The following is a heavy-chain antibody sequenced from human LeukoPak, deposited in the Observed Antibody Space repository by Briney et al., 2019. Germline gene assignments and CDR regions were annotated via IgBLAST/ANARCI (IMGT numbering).Heavy chain of an antibody. V-gene: IGHV4-59*01. D-gene: IGHD6-19*01. CDR3: ARRGIAVAGAFDY. CDR1: GGSISSYY. Sequence: PSETLSLTCTVSGGSISSYYWSWIRQPPGKGLEWIGYIYYTGNTNYNPSLKSRVTISVDTSKNQFSLKLSSVTAADTAVYYCARRGIAVAGAFDYWGQGTLVTVSS. J-gene: IGHJ4*02. CDR2: IYYTGNT.